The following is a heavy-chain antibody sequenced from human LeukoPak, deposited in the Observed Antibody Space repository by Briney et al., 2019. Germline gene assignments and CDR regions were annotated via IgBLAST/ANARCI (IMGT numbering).Heavy chain of an antibody. CDR1: GFIFSECA. CDR2: IDTRGKGSAT. J-gene: IGHJ4*02. D-gene: IGHD1-26*01. CDR3: TRDGGSWSHLDY. Sequence: PGGSLRLSCEGSGFIFSECAIHWVRQASGKGLEWVGRIDTRGKGSATAYAASVRGRFTLSRDDSKSTAYLQMSSLKTEDTAAYFCTRDGGSWSHLDYWARESWSPSPQ. V-gene: IGHV3-73*01.